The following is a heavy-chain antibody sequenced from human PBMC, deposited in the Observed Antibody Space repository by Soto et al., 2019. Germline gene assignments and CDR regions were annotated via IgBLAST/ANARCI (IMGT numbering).Heavy chain of an antibody. CDR1: GFSFRDYD. D-gene: IGHD1-26*01. CDR3: GRAYLGRLPRRADYYYAMDV. CDR2: LGAADDP. V-gene: IGHV3-13*05. Sequence: EVQLVESGGGSVQPGESMRLSCAASGFSFRDYDMHWVRQRTGKGLEWVSGLGAADDPYYIASVKGRFSVSRDNAQNSLYLQLSNLIVDDTAVYFWGRAYLGRLPRRADYYYAMDVWGRGTTVTVSS. J-gene: IGHJ6*02.